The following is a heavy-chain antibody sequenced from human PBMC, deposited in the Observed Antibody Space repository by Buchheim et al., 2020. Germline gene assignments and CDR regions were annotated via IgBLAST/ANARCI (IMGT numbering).Heavy chain of an antibody. D-gene: IGHD5-12*01. CDR2: ISSSGSTI. CDR3: AGGGPRYSGYDWYYFDY. CDR1: GFTFSSYS. J-gene: IGHJ4*02. V-gene: IGHV3-48*04. Sequence: EVQLVESGGGLVQPGGSLRLSCAASGFTFSSYSMNWVRQAPGKGLEWVSYISSSGSTIYYADSVKGRFTISRDNAKNSMYLQMNSLRAEDTAVYYCAGGGPRYSGYDWYYFDYWGQGTL.